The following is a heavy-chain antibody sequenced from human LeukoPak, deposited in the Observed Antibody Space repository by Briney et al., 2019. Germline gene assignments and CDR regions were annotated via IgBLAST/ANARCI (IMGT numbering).Heavy chain of an antibody. Sequence: PGGSLTLSCAASGYTFSSYCMHWVRQAPGKGLVWVSRINSDGSSTSYADSVKARCTISRDNAKNTLYLPMNSLRGEDTAVYYCARDPIAMATIAPRTLDYWGQGTLVTVSS. CDR3: ARDPIAMATIAPRTLDY. V-gene: IGHV3-74*01. D-gene: IGHD5-24*01. J-gene: IGHJ4*02. CDR1: GYTFSSYC. CDR2: INSDGSST.